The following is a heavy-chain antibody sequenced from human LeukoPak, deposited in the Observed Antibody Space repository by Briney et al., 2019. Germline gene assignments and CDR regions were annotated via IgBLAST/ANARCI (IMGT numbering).Heavy chain of an antibody. CDR2: IIPILGIA. CDR3: ARGTSYGRRPGEFDY. J-gene: IGHJ4*02. V-gene: IGHV1-69*10. D-gene: IGHD2-2*01. Sequence: ASVKVSCKASGGTFSSYAISWVRQAPGQGLEWMGGIIPILGIANYAQKFQGRVTITADKSTSTAYMELSSLRSEDTAVYYCARGTSYGRRPGEFDYWGQGTLVTVSS. CDR1: GGTFSSYA.